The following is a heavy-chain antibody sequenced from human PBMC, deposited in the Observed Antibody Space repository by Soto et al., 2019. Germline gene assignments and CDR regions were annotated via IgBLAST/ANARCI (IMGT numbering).Heavy chain of an antibody. Sequence: QVQLVQSGAEVKKPGSSVKVSCKASGDTFSFYSINWVRQAPGLGLEWMGRINPILRMSNYAQRFQGRVTMTAHKSTSTAYMELSSLRSEDTAMYYCASSYGSGYRAFHYWGQGALVTVSS. V-gene: IGHV1-69*02. J-gene: IGHJ4*02. CDR2: INPILRMS. CDR1: GDTFSFYS. CDR3: ASSYGSGYRAFHY. D-gene: IGHD3-10*01.